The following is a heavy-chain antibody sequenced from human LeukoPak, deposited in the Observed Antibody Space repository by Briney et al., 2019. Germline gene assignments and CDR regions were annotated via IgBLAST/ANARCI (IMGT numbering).Heavy chain of an antibody. CDR3: ARDRGYIYGYAFDY. Sequence: GGSLRLSCASSGFTFSSYWMHWVRQDPGKGLVCVSRINSDGSTTTYADSVKGRFTISRDNAKNTLYLQMNSLRAEDTAVYYCARDRGYIYGYAFDYWGQGTLVTVSS. J-gene: IGHJ4*02. CDR2: INSDGSTT. D-gene: IGHD5-18*01. V-gene: IGHV3-74*01. CDR1: GFTFSSYW.